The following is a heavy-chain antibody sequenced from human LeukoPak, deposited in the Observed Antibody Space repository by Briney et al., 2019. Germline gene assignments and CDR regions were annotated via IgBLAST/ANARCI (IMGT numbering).Heavy chain of an antibody. Sequence: GRSLRLSCAASGFTFSSYAMHWVRQAPGKGLEWVAVISYDGSNKYYADSVKGRFTISRDNSKNTLYLPMNSLRAEDTAVYYCARDATVVVPAAISSGAYYYYYGMDVWGQGTTVTVSS. V-gene: IGHV3-30*04. CDR2: ISYDGSNK. D-gene: IGHD2-2*01. J-gene: IGHJ6*02. CDR3: ARDATVVVPAAISSGAYYYYYGMDV. CDR1: GFTFSSYA.